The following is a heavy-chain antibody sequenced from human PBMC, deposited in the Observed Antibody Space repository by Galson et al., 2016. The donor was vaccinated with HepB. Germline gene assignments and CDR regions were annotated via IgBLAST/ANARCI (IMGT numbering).Heavy chain of an antibody. Sequence: SLRLSCAASGFKFSSYTMNWVRQAPGKGLEWISSISYSSTNIHYADSVKGRFTISRDNSNSMLFLQMSSLRADDTAVYYCARRHEYCPPVGCSVDYWGQGTLVSVSS. CDR2: ISYSSTNI. V-gene: IGHV3-48*01. CDR3: ARRHEYCPPVGCSVDY. D-gene: IGHD2/OR15-2a*01. J-gene: IGHJ4*02. CDR1: GFKFSSYT.